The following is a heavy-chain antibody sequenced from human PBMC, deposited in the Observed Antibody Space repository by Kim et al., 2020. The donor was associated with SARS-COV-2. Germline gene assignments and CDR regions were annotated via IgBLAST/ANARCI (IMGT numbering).Heavy chain of an antibody. D-gene: IGHD6-13*01. CDR3: AREAPFIAAAGIFDY. J-gene: IGHJ4*02. Sequence: SETLSLTCAVYGGSFSGYYWSWIRQPPGKGLEWIGEINHSGSTNYNPSLKSRVTISVDTSKNQFSLKLSSVTAADTAVYYCAREAPFIAAAGIFDYWGQG. CDR1: GGSFSGYY. V-gene: IGHV4-34*01. CDR2: INHSGST.